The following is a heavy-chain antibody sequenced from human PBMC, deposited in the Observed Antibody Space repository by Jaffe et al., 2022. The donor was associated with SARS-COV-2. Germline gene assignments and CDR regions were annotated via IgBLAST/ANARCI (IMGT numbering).Heavy chain of an antibody. CDR1: GNTFISSSGDTFSNYY. J-gene: IGHJ5*01. CDR2: MNPSGGKS. CDR3: ARGFTLRGGYWFDS. V-gene: IGHV1-46*01. Sequence: QVQLVQSGAEVKKPGASVKLSCKSSGNTFISSSGDTFSNYYIQWVRQAPGQGLEWVGIMNPSGGKSTYAQDFQGRVAMTRDTSTSTVYMEVSGLRSDDTAVYYCARGFTLRGGYWFDSWGQGTLVTVSS. D-gene: IGHD2-15*01.